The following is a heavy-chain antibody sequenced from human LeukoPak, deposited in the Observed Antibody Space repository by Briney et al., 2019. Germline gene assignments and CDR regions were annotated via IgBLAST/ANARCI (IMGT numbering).Heavy chain of an antibody. CDR1: GGSISSGGYY. CDR3: ARKGNGIYYFDY. Sequence: PSQPLSLTCTVSGGSISSGGYYWSWIRQLPGKGLEWIGYIYNTGSTYYNPSLQSRVTVSVDTSKNQFSLKLSSVTAADTAVYYCARKGNGIYYFDYWGQGTLVTVSS. D-gene: IGHD2/OR15-2a*01. V-gene: IGHV4-31*03. CDR2: IYNTGST. J-gene: IGHJ4*02.